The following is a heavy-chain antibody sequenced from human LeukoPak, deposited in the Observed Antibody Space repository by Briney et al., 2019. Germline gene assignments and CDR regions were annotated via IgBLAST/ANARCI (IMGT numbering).Heavy chain of an antibody. CDR3: ARVESRNLLGIAVAGLPGRFDP. CDR2: INPNSGGT. Sequence: ASVKVSCKASGYTFTGYYMHWVRQAPGQGLEWMGWINPNSGGTNYAQKFQGRVTMTRDTSISTAYMEPSRLRSDDTAVYYCARVESRNLLGIAVAGLPGRFDPWGQGTLVTVSS. CDR1: GYTFTGYY. J-gene: IGHJ5*02. V-gene: IGHV1-2*02. D-gene: IGHD6-19*01.